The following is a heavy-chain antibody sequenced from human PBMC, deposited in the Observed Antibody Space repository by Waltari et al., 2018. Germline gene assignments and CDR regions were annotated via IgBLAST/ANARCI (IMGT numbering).Heavy chain of an antibody. V-gene: IGHV1-69*01. D-gene: IGHD1-26*01. Sequence: QVQLVQSGAEMKKPGSSVKVSCRASDGAFIPYDVSWGREATGPGLEWMGGIIPVFCPPTYAQKFQGRVTFTADESTSTVYMELSSLRSEDTAIYYCAKNGDIMLRATTFRDAFDIWGQGTMVTVSS. CDR1: DGAFIPYD. CDR2: IIPVFCPP. CDR3: AKNGDIMLRATTFRDAFDI. J-gene: IGHJ3*02.